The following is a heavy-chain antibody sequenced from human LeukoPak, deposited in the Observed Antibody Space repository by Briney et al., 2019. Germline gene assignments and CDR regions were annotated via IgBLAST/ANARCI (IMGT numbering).Heavy chain of an antibody. CDR1: GFTVSSNY. Sequence: GGSLRLSCAASGFTVSSNYMSWVRQAPGKGLEWVSVIYSGGSTYYADSVKGRFTISRDNSKNTPYLQMNSLRAEDTAVYYCAASIAAAGTIDYWGQGTLVTVSS. CDR3: AASIAAAGTIDY. CDR2: IYSGGST. V-gene: IGHV3-66*01. D-gene: IGHD6-13*01. J-gene: IGHJ4*02.